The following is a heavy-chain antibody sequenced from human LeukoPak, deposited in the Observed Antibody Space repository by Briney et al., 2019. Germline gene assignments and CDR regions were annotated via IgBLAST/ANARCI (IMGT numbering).Heavy chain of an antibody. CDR2: IIPIFGTA. CDR3: ASREIVVVTAKRGGGNWFDP. CDR1: GGTFSNYA. J-gene: IGHJ5*02. D-gene: IGHD2-21*02. Sequence: GASVKVSCKASGGTFSNYAISWVRQAPGQGLEWMGGIIPIFGTANYAQKFQGRVTITADESTSTAYMELSSLRSEDTAVYYCASREIVVVTAKRGGGNWFDPWGQGTLVTVSS. V-gene: IGHV1-69*13.